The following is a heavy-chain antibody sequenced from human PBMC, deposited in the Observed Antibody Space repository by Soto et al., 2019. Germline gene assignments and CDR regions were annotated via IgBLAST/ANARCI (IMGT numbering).Heavy chain of an antibody. CDR3: ARGGYLLYYYYYMDV. Sequence: EVQLVESGGGLVQPGGSLRLSCAASGFTFSSYWMSWVRQAPGKGLEWVANIKQDGSEKYYVDSVKGRFTISRDNAKKSLYLQMNSLRAEDTAVYYCARGGYLLYYYYYMDVWGKGTTVTVSS. CDR2: IKQDGSEK. CDR1: GFTFSSYW. V-gene: IGHV3-7*04. D-gene: IGHD6-25*01. J-gene: IGHJ6*03.